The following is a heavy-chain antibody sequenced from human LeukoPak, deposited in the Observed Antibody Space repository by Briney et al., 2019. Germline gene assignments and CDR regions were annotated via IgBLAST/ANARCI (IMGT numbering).Heavy chain of an antibody. J-gene: IGHJ3*02. CDR2: INPNSGGT. Sequence: ASVKVSCKASGYTFTGYYMHWVRQAPGQGLEWMGWINPNSGGTNYAQKFQGRVTMTRDTSISTAYMELSRLRSDDTAVYYCARDRSPPQRWLQSGSVVGFAFDIWGQGTMVTVSS. V-gene: IGHV1-2*02. CDR1: GYTFTGYY. D-gene: IGHD5-24*01. CDR3: ARDRSPPQRWLQSGSVVGFAFDI.